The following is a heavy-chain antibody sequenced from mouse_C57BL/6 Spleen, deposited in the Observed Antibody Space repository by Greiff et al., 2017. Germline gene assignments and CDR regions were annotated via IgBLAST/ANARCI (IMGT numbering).Heavy chain of an antibody. Sequence: VQLQQSGAELARPGASVKLSCKASGYTFTSYGISWVKQRTGQGLEWIGEIYPRSGNTYYNEKFKGKATLTADKSSSTAYMELRSLTSEDSAVYFCARDTTVVAHYAMDYWGQGTSVTVSS. J-gene: IGHJ4*01. CDR2: IYPRSGNT. CDR1: GYTFTSYG. D-gene: IGHD1-1*01. CDR3: ARDTTVVAHYAMDY. V-gene: IGHV1-81*01.